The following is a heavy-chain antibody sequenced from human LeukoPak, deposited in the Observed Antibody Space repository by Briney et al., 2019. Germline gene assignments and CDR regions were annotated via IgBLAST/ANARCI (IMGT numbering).Heavy chain of an antibody. CDR2: IYYSGST. V-gene: IGHV4-59*01. CDR1: GGSISSYY. CDR3: ASSRYYYDSSGILFDY. D-gene: IGHD3-22*01. J-gene: IGHJ4*02. Sequence: PSETLSLTCTVSGGSISSYYWSWIRQPPGKGLEWIGYIYYSGSTNYNSSLKSRVTISVDTSKNQFSLKLSSVTAADTAVYYCASSRYYYDSSGILFDYWGQGTLVTVSS.